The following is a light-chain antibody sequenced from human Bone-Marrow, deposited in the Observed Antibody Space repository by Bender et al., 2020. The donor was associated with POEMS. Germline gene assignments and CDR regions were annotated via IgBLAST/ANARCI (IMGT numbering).Light chain of an antibody. Sequence: SYVLTQSPSLSVAPGQTTRIACGGDKLGIKSVHWYQQKPGQAPMLVVYDVKHRPSGIPARFSGYKSGDTATLTIGRVEAGDEAEYFCQVWDSSSEHWVFGGGTKLTVL. J-gene: IGLJ3*02. CDR3: QVWDSSSEHWV. CDR1: KLGIKS. V-gene: IGLV3-21*02. CDR2: DVK.